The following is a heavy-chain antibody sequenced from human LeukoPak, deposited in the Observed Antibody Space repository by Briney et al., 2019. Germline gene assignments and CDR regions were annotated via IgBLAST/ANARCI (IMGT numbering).Heavy chain of an antibody. CDR3: AREAVTTGRYYYGMDV. J-gene: IGHJ6*02. V-gene: IGHV3-33*01. D-gene: IGHD4-17*01. CDR2: IWYDGSNK. Sequence: GGSLRLSCAASGFTFSSYGMHWVRQAPGKGLEWVAVIWYDGSNKYYADSVKGRFTISRDNSKNTLYLQMNSLRAEDTAVYYCAREAVTTGRYYYGMDVWGQGTTVTVSS. CDR1: GFTFSSYG.